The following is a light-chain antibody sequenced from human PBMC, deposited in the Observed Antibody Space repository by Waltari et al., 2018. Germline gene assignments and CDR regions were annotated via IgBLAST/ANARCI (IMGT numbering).Light chain of an antibody. V-gene: IGLV3-1*01. J-gene: IGLJ3*02. CDR1: KLDDKY. CDR2: RDN. Sequence: SYEVTQPPSVSVSPGQTATIACSGDKLDDKYTAWFQQKPGQSPALIIYRDNRRPPGIPERFLGSKSGNTATLTISGTQAMDEGDYYCQAWDSSSAVFGGGTKLTVL. CDR3: QAWDSSSAV.